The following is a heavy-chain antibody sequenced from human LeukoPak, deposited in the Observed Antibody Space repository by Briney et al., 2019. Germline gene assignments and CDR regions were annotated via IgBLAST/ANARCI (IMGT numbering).Heavy chain of an antibody. V-gene: IGHV4-31*03. J-gene: IGHJ4*02. CDR3: AKTLFDCSGGSCYEAYFDD. CDR2: IYYSGST. D-gene: IGHD2-15*01. CDR1: GGSISNGDHY. Sequence: PSETLSLTCTVSGGSISNGDHYWSWIRQHPGTGLEWIGHIYYSGSTYYNPSLKSRGIISVETSKNQFSLKLSSVTAADTAVYYCAKTLFDCSGGSCYEAYFDDWGQGTLVTVSS.